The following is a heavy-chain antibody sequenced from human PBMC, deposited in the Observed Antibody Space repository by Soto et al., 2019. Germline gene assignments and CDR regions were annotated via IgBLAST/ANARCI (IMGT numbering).Heavy chain of an antibody. CDR2: INHSGST. J-gene: IGHJ4*02. Sequence: SETLSLTCAVYGGSFSGYYWSWIRQPPGKGLEWIGEINHSGSTNYNPSLKRRVTISVDTSKNQFSLKLSSVTAPDTAVYYCARGPREVVRVATSPERYFDYWGQGTLVTVSS. V-gene: IGHV4-34*01. CDR1: GGSFSGYY. D-gene: IGHD2-2*01. CDR3: ARGPREVVRVATSPERYFDY.